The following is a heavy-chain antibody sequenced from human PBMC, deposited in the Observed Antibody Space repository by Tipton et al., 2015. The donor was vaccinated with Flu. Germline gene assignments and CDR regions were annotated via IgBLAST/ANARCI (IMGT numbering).Heavy chain of an antibody. CDR1: GFTFSSYS. V-gene: IGHV3-48*01. Sequence: SLRLSCAASGFTFSSYSMNWVRQAPGKELEWVSYISSSSSTIYYADSVKGRFTISRDNAKNSLYLQMNSLRAEDTAVYYCARDTGDYYDSSGYYPFDYWGQGTLVTVSS. D-gene: IGHD3-22*01. CDR2: ISSSSSTI. J-gene: IGHJ4*02. CDR3: ARDTGDYYDSSGYYPFDY.